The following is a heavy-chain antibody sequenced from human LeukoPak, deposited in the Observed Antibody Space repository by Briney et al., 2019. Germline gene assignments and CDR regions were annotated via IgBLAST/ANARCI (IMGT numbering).Heavy chain of an antibody. CDR2: ISRGNDDT. D-gene: IGHD3-10*01. V-gene: IGHV1-3*01. Sequence: ASVKVSCKASGFTFIDYAVHWVRQAPGQSLEWVEWISRGNDDTKYSQRFQGRVTITKDTSASTVYMELSSLRSEDTAVYYCARDWAPGSSPLDPWGQGTLVTVSS. CDR3: ARDWAPGSSPLDP. J-gene: IGHJ5*02. CDR1: GFTFIDYA.